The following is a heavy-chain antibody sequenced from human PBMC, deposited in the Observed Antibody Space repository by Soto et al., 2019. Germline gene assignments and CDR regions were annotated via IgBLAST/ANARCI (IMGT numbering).Heavy chain of an antibody. CDR3: ARVRCFNGLCHTADYGMDV. CDR2: IIPISGTT. V-gene: IGHV1-69*13. Sequence: SVKVSCKASGDVFRSYGINWVRQAPGQGLEWMGGIIPISGTTNYAQKFQGRVAITADESTDTVYMELSRLRSEDTAVYFCARVRCFNGLCHTADYGMDVWGQGTTVTVSS. CDR1: GDVFRSYG. J-gene: IGHJ6*02. D-gene: IGHD2-8*01.